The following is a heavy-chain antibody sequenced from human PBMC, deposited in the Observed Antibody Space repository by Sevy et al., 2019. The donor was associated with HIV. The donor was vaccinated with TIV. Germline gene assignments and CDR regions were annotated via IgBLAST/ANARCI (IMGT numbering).Heavy chain of an antibody. Sequence: GGSLRLSCAASGFTFSSYGIHWVRQAPGKGLEWVAVISYDGSNKYYADSVKGRFTISRDNSKNTLALQMNRLRAEDTAVYFCAKVEDRVALRGAFDIWGQGTMVTVSS. CDR1: GFTFSSYG. D-gene: IGHD3-10*01. CDR3: AKVEDRVALRGAFDI. CDR2: ISYDGSNK. J-gene: IGHJ3*02. V-gene: IGHV3-30*18.